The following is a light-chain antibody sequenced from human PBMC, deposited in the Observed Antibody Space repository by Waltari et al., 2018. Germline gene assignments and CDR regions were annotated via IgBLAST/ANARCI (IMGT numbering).Light chain of an antibody. CDR2: DAS. CDR1: QSVSSW. CDR3: QQGNDFPLI. V-gene: IGKV1-5*01. Sequence: DIQMTQSPSTLSASVGDTVTITCRASQSVSSWLAWYQQKAGKAPTVLIYDASDLESGVPSRFSGSGSGTDFTLTISSLQPEDFATYYCQQGNDFPLIFGGGTKVEI. J-gene: IGKJ4*01.